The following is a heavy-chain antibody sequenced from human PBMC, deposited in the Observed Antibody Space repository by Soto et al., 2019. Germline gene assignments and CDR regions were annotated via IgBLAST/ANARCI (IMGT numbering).Heavy chain of an antibody. D-gene: IGHD1-7*01. Sequence: SETLSLTCTVSGDTITSFSWNWIRQSAGKGLEWIGRISTTGNTHYNPSPESRVTMSLDTSKNQFSLKLTSVTAADTAVYYCEGESGENWSYEAYWGQGTLVTVSS. V-gene: IGHV4-4*07. CDR3: EGESGENWSYEAY. J-gene: IGHJ4*02. CDR1: GDTITSFS. CDR2: ISTTGNT.